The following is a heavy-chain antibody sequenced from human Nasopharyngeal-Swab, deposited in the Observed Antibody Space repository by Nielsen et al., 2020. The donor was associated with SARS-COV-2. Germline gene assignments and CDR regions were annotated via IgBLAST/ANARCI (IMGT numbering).Heavy chain of an antibody. V-gene: IGHV3-33*01. D-gene: IGHD1-26*01. CDR3: ARDGMVGATGVDY. CDR2: IWYDGSNK. J-gene: IGHJ4*02. Sequence: GRSLRLACAASGLTFSSYGMHWVRQAPGKGLEWVAVIWYDGSNKYYADSVKGRFTISRDNSKNTLYLQMNSLRAEDTAVYYCARDGMVGATGVDYWGQGTLVTVSS. CDR1: GLTFSSYG.